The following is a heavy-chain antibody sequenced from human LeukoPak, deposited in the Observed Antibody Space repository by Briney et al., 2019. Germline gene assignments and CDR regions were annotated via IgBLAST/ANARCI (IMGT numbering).Heavy chain of an antibody. CDR3: AKGRTGFSYGYGIDY. J-gene: IGHJ4*02. CDR1: AFTFSSYA. Sequence: GGSLRLSCAASAFTFSSYAMSWVRQAPGKGLEWVSSISTSDGTTYYADSVKGRFTISRDNSKDTLYLQMNSLRAEDAAIYYCAKGRTGFSYGYGIDYWGQGTLVTVSS. CDR2: ISTSDGTT. D-gene: IGHD5-18*01. V-gene: IGHV3-23*01.